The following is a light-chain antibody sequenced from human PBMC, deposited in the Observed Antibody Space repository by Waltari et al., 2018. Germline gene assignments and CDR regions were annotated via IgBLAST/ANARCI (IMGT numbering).Light chain of an antibody. CDR3: CSYAGTSISL. CDR1: SSDVCGYNS. J-gene: IGLJ2*01. CDR2: DVT. Sequence: QSALTPPRSVSGSPGPSVTISCTGTSSDVCGYNSVSWYQHHPGKAPKLMIYDVTKRPSGVPDRFSGSKSGNTASLTISGLQAEDEADYYCCSYAGTSISLFGGGTKLTVL. V-gene: IGLV2-11*01.